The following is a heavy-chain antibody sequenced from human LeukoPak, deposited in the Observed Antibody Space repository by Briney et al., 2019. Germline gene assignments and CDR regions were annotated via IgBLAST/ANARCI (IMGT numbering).Heavy chain of an antibody. CDR1: GFTFGDYA. D-gene: IGHD2-15*01. J-gene: IGHJ6*03. CDR2: IRSKAYGGTT. Sequence: GGSLRLSCTASGFTFGDYAMSWFRQAPGKGLEWVGFIRSKAYGGTTEYAASVKGRFTISRDDSKSIAYLQMNSLKTEDTAVYYCTRDVVVAATGWAWWGGSSETTYYYYMDVWGKGTTVTVSS. CDR3: TRDVVVAATGWAWWGGSSETTYYYYMDV. V-gene: IGHV3-49*03.